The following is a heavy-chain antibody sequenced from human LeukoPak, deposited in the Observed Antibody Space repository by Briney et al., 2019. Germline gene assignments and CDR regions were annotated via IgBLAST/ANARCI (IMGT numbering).Heavy chain of an antibody. CDR1: GFIFSHAW. CDR2: IRSGGAR. Sequence: GGSLRLSCTASGFIFSHAWMNWVRQAPGKGLQWLGRIRSGGAREYAAPAQGRFTISRDDSRNTVYLEVNNLDTDDTAVYFCAVDTPVIDAQIDYWGQGTLVTVSS. D-gene: IGHD3-16*02. CDR3: AVDTPVIDAQIDY. V-gene: IGHV3-15*01. J-gene: IGHJ4*02.